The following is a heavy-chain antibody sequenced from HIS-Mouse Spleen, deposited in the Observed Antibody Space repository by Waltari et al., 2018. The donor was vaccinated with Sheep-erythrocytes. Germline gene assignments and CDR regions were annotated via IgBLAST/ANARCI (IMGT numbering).Heavy chain of an antibody. CDR2: VIPILGIA. CDR3: AQTGATTPHFDY. V-gene: IGHV1-69*04. D-gene: IGHD1-26*01. Sequence: QVQLVQSGAEVKKPGSSVKVSCKASGGTFSSYAISWVRQAPGQGLEWRGRVIPILGIANYDQKFQGRVTITADKTTRTAYMELSSLRSEDTAVYYCAQTGATTPHFDYWGQGTLVTVSS. J-gene: IGHJ4*02. CDR1: GGTFSSYA.